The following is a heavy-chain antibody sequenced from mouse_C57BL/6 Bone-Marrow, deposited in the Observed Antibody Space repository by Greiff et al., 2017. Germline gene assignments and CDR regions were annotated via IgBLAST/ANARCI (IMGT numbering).Heavy chain of an antibody. Sequence: QVQLQQPGAELVKPGASVKLSCKASGYTFTSYWMHWVKQRPGRGLEWIGRIDPNSGGTKYNEKFKSKATLTVDKPSSTAYMQLSSLTSEDSAVYYCARGEGFYYDYDGAWFAYWGQGTLVTVSA. CDR2: IDPNSGGT. D-gene: IGHD2-4*01. CDR3: ARGEGFYYDYDGAWFAY. CDR1: GYTFTSYW. V-gene: IGHV1-72*01. J-gene: IGHJ3*01.